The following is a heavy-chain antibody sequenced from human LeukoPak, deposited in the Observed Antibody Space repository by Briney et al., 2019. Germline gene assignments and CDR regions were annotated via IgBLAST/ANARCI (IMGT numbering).Heavy chain of an antibody. CDR2: IYYSGST. Sequence: LRLSCTASGFSFSSYNMKWIRQPPGKGLEWIGYIYYSGSTYYNPSLKSRVTISVDTSKNQFSLKLSSVTAADTAVYYCARDGDWGQGTLVTVSS. V-gene: IGHV4-30-4*01. J-gene: IGHJ4*02. CDR3: ARDGD. CDR1: GFSFSSYN.